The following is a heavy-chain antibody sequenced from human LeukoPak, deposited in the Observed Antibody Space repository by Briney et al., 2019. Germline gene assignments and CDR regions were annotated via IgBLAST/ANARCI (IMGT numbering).Heavy chain of an antibody. V-gene: IGHV3-21*01. J-gene: IGHJ4*02. CDR2: ISSSSSYI. CDR3: ARSRAVAFDY. CDR1: GFTFSSYS. Sequence: GGSLRLSCAASGFTFSSYSMNWVRQAPGKGLEWVTSISSSSSYIHYADSVKGRFTISRDNAKNSLYLQMNSLRAEDTAVYYCARSRAVAFDYWGQGTLVTVSS. D-gene: IGHD6-19*01.